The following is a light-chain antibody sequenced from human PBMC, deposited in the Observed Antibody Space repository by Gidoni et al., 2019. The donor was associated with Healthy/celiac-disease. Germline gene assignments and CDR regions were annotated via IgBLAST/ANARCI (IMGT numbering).Light chain of an antibody. J-gene: IGKJ2*04. CDR3: QQYGSSLRS. V-gene: IGKV3-20*01. Sequence: EMVLTQSPGTMALSPGERATLSCRASQSVSSSYLAWYQQKPGQAPRLLIYGASSRATGIPARFSGSGSGTDFTLTISSLEPEDFAVYYCQQYGSSLRSFGQGTKLEIK. CDR1: QSVSSSY. CDR2: GAS.